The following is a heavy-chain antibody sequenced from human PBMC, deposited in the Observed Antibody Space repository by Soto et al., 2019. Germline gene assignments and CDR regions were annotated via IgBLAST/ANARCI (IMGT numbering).Heavy chain of an antibody. Sequence: EVQLVESGGGLVQPGRSLRLSCAASGFTFDDYAMRWVRQAPGKGLEWVSGISWNSGSIGYADSVKGRFTISRDNAKNSLYLQMNSLRAEDTALYYCAKDKTLSGWYAFDYWGQGTLVTVSS. V-gene: IGHV3-9*01. CDR2: ISWNSGSI. D-gene: IGHD6-19*01. CDR3: AKDKTLSGWYAFDY. J-gene: IGHJ4*02. CDR1: GFTFDDYA.